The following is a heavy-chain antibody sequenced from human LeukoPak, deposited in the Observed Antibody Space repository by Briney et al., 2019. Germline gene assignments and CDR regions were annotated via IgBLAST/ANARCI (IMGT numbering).Heavy chain of an antibody. V-gene: IGHV3-11*01. CDR2: ITNSGSTI. D-gene: IGHD2-15*01. J-gene: IGHJ4*02. CDR3: AKGGRGDIHKRDYFDS. CDR1: GFSFSDYY. Sequence: PGGSLRLSCAASGFSFSDYYMSWVRQAPGKGLEWISYITNSGSTIYYADSVKGRFTISRDTSTNTLHLQMDTLRVEDTAVYYCAKGGRGDIHKRDYFDSWGQGTLVTVSS.